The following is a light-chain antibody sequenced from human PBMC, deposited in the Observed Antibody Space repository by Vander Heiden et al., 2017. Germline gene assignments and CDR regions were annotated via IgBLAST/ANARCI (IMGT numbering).Light chain of an antibody. CDR3: QQYGSSPWT. V-gene: IGKV3-20*01. J-gene: IGKJ1*01. CDR2: GAS. CDR1: QSVSSSY. Sequence: IVLTQSPGTLSLSPGERATLSCRASQSVSSSYLAWYQQKPGQAPRLLSYGASSRATGIPDRFSGSGSGTDFTLTISRLEPEDFAVYYCQQYGSSPWTFGQGTKVEI.